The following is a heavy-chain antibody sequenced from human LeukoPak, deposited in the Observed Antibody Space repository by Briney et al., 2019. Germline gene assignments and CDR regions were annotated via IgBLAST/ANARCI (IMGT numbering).Heavy chain of an antibody. Sequence: SETLSLTCTVSGGSISSSTYDWGWIRQPPGKGLEWIGSIYDGGSTYYNPSLKSRVTITEDTSKNQFALKLSAVTAADTAVYYCARGGYCSSTSCYLHWFDTWGQGTLVTVSS. CDR3: ARGGYCSSTSCYLHWFDT. V-gene: IGHV4-39*06. D-gene: IGHD2-2*01. CDR1: GGSISSSTYD. J-gene: IGHJ5*02. CDR2: IYDGGST.